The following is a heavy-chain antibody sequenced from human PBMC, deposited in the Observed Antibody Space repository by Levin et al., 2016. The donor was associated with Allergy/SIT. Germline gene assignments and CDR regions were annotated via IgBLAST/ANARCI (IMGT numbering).Heavy chain of an antibody. D-gene: IGHD6-19*01. CDR1: GFTFSSYA. CDR3: ARGAVAGTPLDY. V-gene: IGHV3-23*01. J-gene: IGHJ4*02. CDR2: ISGSGGST. Sequence: GESLKISCAASGFTFSSYAMSWVRQAPGKGLEWVSAISGSGGSTYYADAVKGRFTISRDNSKNTLYLQMNSLRAEDTAVYYCARGAVAGTPLDYWGQGTLVTVSS.